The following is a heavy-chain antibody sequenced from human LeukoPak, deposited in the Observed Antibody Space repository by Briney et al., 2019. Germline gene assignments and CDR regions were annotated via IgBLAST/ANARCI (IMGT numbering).Heavy chain of an antibody. V-gene: IGHV4-34*01. CDR2: INHSGST. D-gene: IGHD3-3*01. Sequence: PSETLSLTCAVYGGSFSGYYWSWIRQPPGKGLEWIGEINHSGSTNYNPSLKSRVTISVDTSKNQFSLKLSSVTAADTAVYYCARGKLPNLTIFGVVRVYYYMDVWGKGTTVTVSS. CDR1: GGSFSGYY. J-gene: IGHJ6*03. CDR3: ARGKLPNLTIFGVVRVYYYMDV.